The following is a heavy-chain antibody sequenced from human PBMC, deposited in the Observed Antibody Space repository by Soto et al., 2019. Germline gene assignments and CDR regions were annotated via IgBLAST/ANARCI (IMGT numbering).Heavy chain of an antibody. CDR1: GFTFSSYA. CDR2: ISGSGGST. Sequence: GGSLRLSCAASGFTFSSYAMSWVRQAPGKGLEWVSAISGSGGSTYYADSVKGRFTISRDNSKNTLYLEMNSLRAGDTAVYYCANFPPPIYYCSGGSCYWHYDSSGYSLDAFDIWGQGTMVTVSS. J-gene: IGHJ3*02. D-gene: IGHD2-15*01. V-gene: IGHV3-23*01. CDR3: ANFPPPIYYCSGGSCYWHYDSSGYSLDAFDI.